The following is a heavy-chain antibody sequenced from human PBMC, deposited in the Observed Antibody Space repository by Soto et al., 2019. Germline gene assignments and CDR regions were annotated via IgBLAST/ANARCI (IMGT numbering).Heavy chain of an antibody. J-gene: IGHJ4*02. CDR1: GGSISSSSYY. V-gene: IGHV4-39*01. D-gene: IGHD3-22*01. CDR2: IYYSGST. CDR3: ARHYYDSSGYYPFDY. Sequence: SETLSLTCTVSGGSISSSSYYWGWIRQPPGKGLEWIGSIYYSGSTYYNPSLKSRVTISVDTSKNQFSLKLSSVTAADTAVYYCARHYYDSSGYYPFDYWGQGTLVTVS.